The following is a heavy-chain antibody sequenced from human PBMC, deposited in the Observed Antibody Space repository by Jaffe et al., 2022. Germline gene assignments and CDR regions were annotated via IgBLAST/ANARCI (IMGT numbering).Heavy chain of an antibody. J-gene: IGHJ5*02. CDR3: ARTYRWFDP. Sequence: QVQLQESGPGLVKPSQTLSLTCTVSGGSISSGSYYWSWIRQPAGKGLEWIGRIYTSGSTNYNPSLKSRVTISVDTSKNQFSLKLSSVTAADTAVYYCARTYRWFDPWGQGTLVTVSS. CDR1: GGSISSGSYY. D-gene: IGHD3-16*02. CDR2: IYTSGST. V-gene: IGHV4-61*02.